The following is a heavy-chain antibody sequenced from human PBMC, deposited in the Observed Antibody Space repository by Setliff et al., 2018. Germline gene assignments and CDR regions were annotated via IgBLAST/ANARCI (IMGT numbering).Heavy chain of an antibody. CDR1: GGSLTGTSNY. CDR2: VFYTEGT. D-gene: IGHD3-10*01. J-gene: IGHJ4*02. Sequence: PSETLSLTCTVSGGSLTGTSNYWAWIRQPPGKGLEWIGSVFYTEGTHYNESLKSRLAISLDTSKNQFSLRLSSATAADTAVYYCANRGYDGSGKYYTLYLDYWGQGTLVTVSS. V-gene: IGHV4-39*01. CDR3: ANRGYDGSGKYYTLYLDY.